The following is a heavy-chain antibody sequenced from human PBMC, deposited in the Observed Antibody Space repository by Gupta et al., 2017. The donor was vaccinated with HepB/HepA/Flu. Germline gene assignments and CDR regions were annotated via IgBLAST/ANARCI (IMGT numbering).Heavy chain of an antibody. CDR3: AKNSYYYDSSGYYNNLLPYYFDY. Sequence: QVQLVESGGGVVQPGRSLRLSCAASGFTFSSYGMHWVRQAPGKGLEWVAVISYDGSNKYYADSVKGRFTISRDNSKNTLYLQMNSLRAEDTAVYYCAKNSYYYDSSGYYNNLLPYYFDYWGQGTLVTVSS. D-gene: IGHD3-22*01. V-gene: IGHV3-30*18. CDR1: GFTFSSYG. J-gene: IGHJ4*02. CDR2: ISYDGSNK.